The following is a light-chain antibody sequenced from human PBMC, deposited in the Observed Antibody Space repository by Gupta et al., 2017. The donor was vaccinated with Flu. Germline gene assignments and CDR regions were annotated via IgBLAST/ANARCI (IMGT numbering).Light chain of an antibody. Sequence: SSLSASVGDRVTITCRASQSISSYLNWYQQKPGKVPKLLIYAASSVQSDVPSRFMGSSSWTEFTLTISSLQVEDASTYYCRQRYTTPRRTFGPGTKVDIK. CDR2: AAS. CDR1: QSISSY. J-gene: IGKJ3*01. V-gene: IGKV1-39*01. CDR3: RQRYTTPRRT.